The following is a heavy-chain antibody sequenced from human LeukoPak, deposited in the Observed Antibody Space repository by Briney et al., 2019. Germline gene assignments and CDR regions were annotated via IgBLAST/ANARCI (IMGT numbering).Heavy chain of an antibody. J-gene: IGHJ6*03. D-gene: IGHD6-19*01. V-gene: IGHV1-46*01. Sequence: GASVKVSCKASGGTFSSYAISWVRQAPGQGLEWMGMIHPSGGVTTYAQQFQGRVNMTRDMSTGTVNMELSSLRSQDMAIYYCARAIPGSSVGWTPYYYFYMDVWGKGTTVTVSS. CDR2: IHPSGGVT. CDR1: GGTFSSYA. CDR3: ARAIPGSSVGWTPYYYFYMDV.